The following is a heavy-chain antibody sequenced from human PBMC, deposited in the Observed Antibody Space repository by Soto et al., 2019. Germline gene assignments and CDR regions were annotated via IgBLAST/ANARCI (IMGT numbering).Heavy chain of an antibody. V-gene: IGHV1-18*01. CDR1: GYTFTSYG. J-gene: IGHJ6*02. Sequence: ASVKVSCKASGYTFTSYGISWVRQAPGQGLEWMGWISAYNGNTKYAQKLQGRVTVTTDTSASTAYMELSSLRSEDTAVYYCARDPWYYDIFTGYYDYYYYGMDVWGQGTTVTVSS. CDR2: ISAYNGNT. CDR3: ARDPWYYDIFTGYYDYYYYGMDV. D-gene: IGHD3-9*01.